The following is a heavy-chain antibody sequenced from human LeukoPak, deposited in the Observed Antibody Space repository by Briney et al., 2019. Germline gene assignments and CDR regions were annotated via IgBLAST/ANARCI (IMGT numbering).Heavy chain of an antibody. D-gene: IGHD6-13*01. Sequence: GGSLRLSCAASGFTFRNYDMHWVRQVTGKGLEWVSGIGTGGDTYYLGSVKGRFTISRENATNSLYLQMNSLRAGDTAVYYCARALSAAGRGVYYYYGMDVWGQGTTVAVSS. CDR1: GFTFRNYD. V-gene: IGHV3-13*01. CDR2: IGTGGDT. J-gene: IGHJ6*02. CDR3: ARALSAAGRGVYYYYGMDV.